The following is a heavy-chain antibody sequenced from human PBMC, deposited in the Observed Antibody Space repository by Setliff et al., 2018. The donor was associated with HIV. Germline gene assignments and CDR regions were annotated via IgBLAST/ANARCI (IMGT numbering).Heavy chain of an antibody. V-gene: IGHV4-4*08. Sequence: SETLSLTCTVSGGSVSIYHLSWLRQSPGKGLECIGYIYASGTTQYNPSLESRATISLDTSKNQISLKLKSVTAADTAVYYCAREHDYSNYRRLDSWGQGILVTVSS. CDR2: IYASGTT. CDR1: GGSVSIYH. CDR3: AREHDYSNYRRLDS. J-gene: IGHJ4*02. D-gene: IGHD4-4*01.